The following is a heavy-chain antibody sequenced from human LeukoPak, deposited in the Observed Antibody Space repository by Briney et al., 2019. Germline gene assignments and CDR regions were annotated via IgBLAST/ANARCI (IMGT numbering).Heavy chain of an antibody. CDR1: GFSFSSYT. Sequence: GGSLRLSCAVSGFSFSSYTMSWVRQTPGKGLEWVSAISGSGGSTYYADCVKGRFTISRDNSKNTLFLQMNSLRAEDTAVYYCAKDLGYCSSFSCPFDYWGQGTLVTVSS. CDR2: ISGSGGST. D-gene: IGHD2-2*01. J-gene: IGHJ4*02. CDR3: AKDLGYCSSFSCPFDY. V-gene: IGHV3-23*01.